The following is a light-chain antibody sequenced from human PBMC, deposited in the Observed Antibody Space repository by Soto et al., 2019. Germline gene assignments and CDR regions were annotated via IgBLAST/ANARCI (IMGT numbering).Light chain of an antibody. CDR2: GAS. Sequence: VLTQSPCTLSLSPGERATLSCRATQNVSINSLAWYQQKPGQPPILLIYGASTRAAAIPDRFSGSGSGADIARSIDGLEPEDFAIYYCQQYGDSPLTFGPGTRVD. V-gene: IGKV3-20*01. CDR3: QQYGDSPLT. J-gene: IGKJ3*01. CDR1: QNVSINS.